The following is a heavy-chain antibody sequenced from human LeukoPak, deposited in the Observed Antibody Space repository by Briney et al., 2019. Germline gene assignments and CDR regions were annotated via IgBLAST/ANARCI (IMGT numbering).Heavy chain of an antibody. CDR2: IKRDGSEK. J-gene: IGHJ5*02. CDR3: ARGRTTFGP. D-gene: IGHD1-7*01. Sequence: GGSLRLSCAVSGFAFSSYWMSLVRQAPGKGLEWVANIKRDGSEKYYVDSVKGRFTISRDNAKNSLFLQMNSLTAEDTAVYYCARGRTTFGPWGQGTLVTVSS. CDR1: GFAFSSYW. V-gene: IGHV3-7*01.